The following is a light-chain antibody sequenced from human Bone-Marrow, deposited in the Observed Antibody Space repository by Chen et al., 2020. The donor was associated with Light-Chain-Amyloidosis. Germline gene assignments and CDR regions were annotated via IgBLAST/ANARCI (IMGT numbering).Light chain of an antibody. V-gene: IGKV1-12*01. CDR1: QGIRTS. CDR3: QQANSFPPT. CDR2: AAS. J-gene: IGKJ3*01. Sequence: DIQMPQSPSSVSASVGDRVTITCRASQGIRTSLAWYQQKPGKAPKLLVYAASTLQSGVPSRFSGSGSGTDFTLTVSSLQPEDFATDYCQQANSFPPTFGPGTRVDI.